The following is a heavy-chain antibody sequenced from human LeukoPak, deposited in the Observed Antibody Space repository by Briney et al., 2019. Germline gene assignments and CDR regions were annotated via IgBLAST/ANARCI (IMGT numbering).Heavy chain of an antibody. V-gene: IGHV3-53*01. J-gene: IGHJ4*02. Sequence: GGSLRLSCAASGFTVGSNYMSWVRQAPGKGLEWVSVIYSGGSTYYADSVKGRFTISRDNSKNTLYLQMNSLRAEDTAVYYCARAEERITIFGVVPYYFDYWGQGTLVTVSS. CDR2: IYSGGST. CDR3: ARAEERITIFGVVPYYFDY. D-gene: IGHD3-3*01. CDR1: GFTVGSNY.